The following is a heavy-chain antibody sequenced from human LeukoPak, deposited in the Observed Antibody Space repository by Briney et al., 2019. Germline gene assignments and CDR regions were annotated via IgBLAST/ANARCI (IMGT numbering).Heavy chain of an antibody. CDR1: GYTFSRYG. J-gene: IGHJ4*02. Sequence: ASVKVSRKASGYTFSRYGMHWVRQAPGQRLEWMGWINAGNENTKYSQKFQGRVSITRDTSASTAYMELSSLTSEDTAVYYCARDLYGDYFDYWGQGTLVTVSS. CDR2: INAGNENT. V-gene: IGHV1-3*01. D-gene: IGHD3-16*01. CDR3: ARDLYGDYFDY.